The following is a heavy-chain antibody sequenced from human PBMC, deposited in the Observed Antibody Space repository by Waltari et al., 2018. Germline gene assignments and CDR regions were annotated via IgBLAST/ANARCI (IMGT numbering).Heavy chain of an antibody. Sequence: QVQLQESGPGLVKPSQTLSLTCTVSGGSISSGSYYWSWIRQPAGKGLEWIGYIYTSGSTNYNPSLKSRVTISVDTSKNQFSLKLSSVTAADTAVYYCAREGSGDGYNSWGQGTLVTVSS. J-gene: IGHJ5*02. CDR1: GGSISSGSYY. D-gene: IGHD5-12*01. V-gene: IGHV4-61*09. CDR2: IYTSGST. CDR3: AREGSGDGYNS.